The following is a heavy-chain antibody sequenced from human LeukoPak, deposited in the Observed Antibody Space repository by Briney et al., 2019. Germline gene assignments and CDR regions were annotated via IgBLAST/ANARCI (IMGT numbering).Heavy chain of an antibody. CDR1: GYAFATYS. J-gene: IGHJ4*02. CDR3: ARGHSSGRDYYFDT. V-gene: IGHV1-18*01. CDR2: SSGYSGST. D-gene: IGHD6-19*01. Sequence: AAVKVSCKSSGYAFATYSINWVRQAPGQGLEWMGWSSGYSGSTNYAQKLKGRVTMTTDTSTTTAYMELRSLKSDDTAVYYCARGHSSGRDYYFDTWGQGTLVTVSS.